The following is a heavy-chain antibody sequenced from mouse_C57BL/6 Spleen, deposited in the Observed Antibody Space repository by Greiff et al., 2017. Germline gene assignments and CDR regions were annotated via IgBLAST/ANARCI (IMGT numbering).Heavy chain of an antibody. Sequence: VQLKQSGAELVKPGASVKLSCTASGFNIKDYYMHWVKQRTEPGLEWIGRLDPEDGETKYAPKFQGKATITADTSSNTAYLQLSSLTSEDTAVYYCAVGDGYYRWYFDVWGTGTTVTVAS. V-gene: IGHV14-2*01. CDR2: LDPEDGET. CDR1: GFNIKDYY. J-gene: IGHJ1*03. D-gene: IGHD2-3*01. CDR3: AVGDGYYRWYFDV.